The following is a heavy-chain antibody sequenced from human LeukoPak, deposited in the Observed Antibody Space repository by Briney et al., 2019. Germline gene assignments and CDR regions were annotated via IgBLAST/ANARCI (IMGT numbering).Heavy chain of an antibody. CDR2: ISYDVTNK. CDR1: GFTFSSYA. J-gene: IGHJ4*02. V-gene: IGHV3-30-3*01. Sequence: GRSLRLSCAASGFTFSSYAMHWVRQAPGKGLEWVAVISYDVTNKFYADSVKGRFTISRDNSKNTLYLQMNSLRPEDTAVYFCAKAKLIAVAGATDSWGQGTLVTVSS. D-gene: IGHD6-19*01. CDR3: AKAKLIAVAGATDS.